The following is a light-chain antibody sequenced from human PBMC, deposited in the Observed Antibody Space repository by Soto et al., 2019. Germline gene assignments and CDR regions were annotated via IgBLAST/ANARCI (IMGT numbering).Light chain of an antibody. Sequence: EIVMTQSPATLSVSPGERATLSCRASQSVSSNLAWYQQKPGQAPRLLIYGASTRATGIPARFSGSGSGTEFTLTISILQSEDFAIYYCQQYNNGPPPYTFGQGTKLEIK. J-gene: IGKJ2*01. CDR3: QQYNNGPPPYT. CDR1: QSVSSN. V-gene: IGKV3-15*01. CDR2: GAS.